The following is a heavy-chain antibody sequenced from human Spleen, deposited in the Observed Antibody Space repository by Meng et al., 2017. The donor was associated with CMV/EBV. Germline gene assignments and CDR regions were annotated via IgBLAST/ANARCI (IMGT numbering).Heavy chain of an antibody. CDR3: ARESRLLYDGWFDP. D-gene: IGHD2-2*02. V-gene: IGHV3-23*01. CDR2: ITASGGST. CDR1: EFTFSNYA. J-gene: IGHJ5*02. Sequence: GGSLRLSFAASEFTFSNYAMSWVRQAPGRGLAWVSAITASGGSTYYADSVKGRFTVSRDNSKNTLYLQMNSLRAEDTAVYYCARESRLLYDGWFDPWGQGTLVIVSS.